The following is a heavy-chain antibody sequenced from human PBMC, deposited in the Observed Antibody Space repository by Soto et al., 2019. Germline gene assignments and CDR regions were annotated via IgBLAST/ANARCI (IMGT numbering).Heavy chain of an antibody. CDR2: IYPGDSDT. D-gene: IGHD1-7*01. J-gene: IGHJ3*02. Sequence: GESLKISCKGSGYSFTSYWIGWVRQMPGKGLEWMGIIYPGDSDTRYSPSFQGQVTISADKSISTAYLQWSSLKASDTAMYYCARSRGTGTTLEAFDIWGQGTMVTVSS. CDR3: ARSRGTGTTLEAFDI. CDR1: GYSFTSYW. V-gene: IGHV5-51*01.